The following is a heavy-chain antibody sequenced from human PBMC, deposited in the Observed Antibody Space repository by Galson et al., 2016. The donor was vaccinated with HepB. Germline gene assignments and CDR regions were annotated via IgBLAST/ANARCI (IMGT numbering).Heavy chain of an antibody. D-gene: IGHD2-15*01. J-gene: IGHJ3*01. CDR1: GDSVSSNSVA. CDR2: TYK. CDR3: ARGIWNSFDV. Sequence: CAISGDSVSSNSVAWNWIRQSPSRGLEWLGRTYKNYATSVKSRITINSDTSKNQFSLHLKSVTPDDTAVYYCARGIWNSFDVWGQGTVVTVSS. V-gene: IGHV6-1*01.